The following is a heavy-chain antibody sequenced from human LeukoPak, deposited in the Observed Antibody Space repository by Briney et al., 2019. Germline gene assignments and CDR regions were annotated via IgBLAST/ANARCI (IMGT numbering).Heavy chain of an antibody. Sequence: GASVKVSCKASGYTFTSYGISWVRQAPGQGLEWMGWISAYNGNTNYAQKLQGRVTMTEDTSTDTAYMELSSLRSEDTAVYYCATLYAPKAFDIWGQGTMVTVSS. V-gene: IGHV1-18*01. D-gene: IGHD2-8*01. CDR2: ISAYNGNT. CDR1: GYTFTSYG. CDR3: ATLYAPKAFDI. J-gene: IGHJ3*02.